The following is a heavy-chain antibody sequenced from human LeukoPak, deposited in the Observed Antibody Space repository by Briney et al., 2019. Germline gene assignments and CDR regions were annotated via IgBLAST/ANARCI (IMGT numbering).Heavy chain of an antibody. CDR1: GYTFTSYG. D-gene: IGHD2-2*01. Sequence: GASVTVSCKASGYTFTSYGISWVRQAPGQGLEWMGWISAYSGNRNYAQKLQGRVTMTTDTSTSTAYMELRSLRSDDTAVYYCARVEAYCTRTSCHDYWGQGTLVTVSS. CDR3: ARVEAYCTRTSCHDY. CDR2: ISAYSGNR. J-gene: IGHJ4*02. V-gene: IGHV1-18*01.